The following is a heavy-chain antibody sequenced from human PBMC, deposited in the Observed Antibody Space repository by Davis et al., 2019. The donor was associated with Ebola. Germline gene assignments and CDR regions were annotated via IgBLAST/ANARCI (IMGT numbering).Heavy chain of an antibody. J-gene: IGHJ4*02. CDR2: ISYDGSNK. D-gene: IGHD6-6*01. V-gene: IGHV3-30-3*01. Sequence: GESLKISCAASGFTFSSYAMHWVRQAPGKGLEWVAVISYDGSNKYYADSVKSRFTISRDNSKNTLYLQMNSLRAEDTAVYYCARDRRPDYWGQGTLVTVSS. CDR3: ARDRRPDY. CDR1: GFTFSSYA.